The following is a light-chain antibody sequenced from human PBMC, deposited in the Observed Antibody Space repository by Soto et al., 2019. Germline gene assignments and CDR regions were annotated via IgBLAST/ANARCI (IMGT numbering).Light chain of an antibody. J-gene: IGKJ5*01. Sequence: EIVLTQSPATLSLSPGERATLSCRASRSVRSYLAWYQQKPGQAPRLLIYDASNRAAGIPARFSGSGSETDFTLTISNLEPDDFAVYYCQQRYAWPPITFGQGTRLEIK. CDR1: RSVRSY. V-gene: IGKV3-11*01. CDR2: DAS. CDR3: QQRYAWPPIT.